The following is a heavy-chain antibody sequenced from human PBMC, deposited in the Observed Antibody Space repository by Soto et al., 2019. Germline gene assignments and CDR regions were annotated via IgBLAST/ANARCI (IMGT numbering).Heavy chain of an antibody. CDR3: ARGDSGYVSDPFPIDY. V-gene: IGHV1-69*13. CDR1: GGTFSSYA. J-gene: IGHJ4*02. D-gene: IGHD5-12*01. Sequence: GASVKVSCKASGGTFSSYAISWVRQAPGRGLEWMGGIIPIFGTANYAQKFQGRVTITADESTSTAYMELSSLKSEDTAVYYCARGDSGYVSDPFPIDYWGQGTLVTVSS. CDR2: IIPIFGTA.